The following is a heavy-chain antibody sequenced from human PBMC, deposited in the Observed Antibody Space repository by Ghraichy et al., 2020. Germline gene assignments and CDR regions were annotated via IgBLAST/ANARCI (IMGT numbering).Heavy chain of an antibody. J-gene: IGHJ4*02. V-gene: IGHV1-69*13. CDR3: ARVLPPYCTNGVCYLDY. D-gene: IGHD2-8*01. CDR2: IIPIFGTA. CDR1: GGTFSSYA. Sequence: VKVSCKASGGTFSSYAISWVRQAPGQGLEWMGGIIPIFGTANYAQKFQGRVTITADESTSTAYMELSSLRSEDTAVYYCARVLPPYCTNGVCYLDYWGQGTLVTVSS.